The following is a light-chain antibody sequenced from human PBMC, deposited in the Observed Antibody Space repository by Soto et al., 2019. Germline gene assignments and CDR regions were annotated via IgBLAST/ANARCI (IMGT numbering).Light chain of an antibody. CDR2: DVS. CDR1: SSDVGYSNY. Sequence: QSALTQPASVSGSPGQSIAISCTGTSSDVGYSNYVSWYQQLPGKAPKRMIYDVSERPSGVSNRFAGSKSGSTASLTISGLQAEDEADYYCSSYTSSSLYVFGTGTKLTIL. V-gene: IGLV2-14*01. J-gene: IGLJ1*01. CDR3: SSYTSSSLYV.